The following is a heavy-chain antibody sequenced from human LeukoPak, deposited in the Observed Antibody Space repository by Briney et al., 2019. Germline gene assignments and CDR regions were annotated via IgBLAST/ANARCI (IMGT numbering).Heavy chain of an antibody. CDR1: GGSFSGYY. CDR2: INHSGST. Sequence: SETLSLTCAVYGGSFSGYYWSWIRQPPGKGLERIGEINHSGSTNYNPSLKSRVTISVDTSKNQFSLKLSSVTAADTAVYYCARVGAIVVVPAAIQTSSRNWFDPWGQGTLVTVSS. D-gene: IGHD2-2*01. V-gene: IGHV4-34*01. J-gene: IGHJ5*02. CDR3: ARVGAIVVVPAAIQTSSRNWFDP.